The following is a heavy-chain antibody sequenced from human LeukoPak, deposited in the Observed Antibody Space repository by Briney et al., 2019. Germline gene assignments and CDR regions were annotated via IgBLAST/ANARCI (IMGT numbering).Heavy chain of an antibody. CDR1: GFTFSRYT. J-gene: IGHJ4*02. CDR3: ARSLGDSLVVVTASFDY. V-gene: IGHV3-21*01. Sequence: GGSLRLSCAGSGFTFSRYTMNWVRQAPGKGLEWVSSISSSHTYIYYADSVKGRFTISRDNAKNSLYLQMNSLRAEDTAVYYCARSLGDSLVVVTASFDYWGQGTLVTVSS. CDR2: ISSSHTYI. D-gene: IGHD2-21*02.